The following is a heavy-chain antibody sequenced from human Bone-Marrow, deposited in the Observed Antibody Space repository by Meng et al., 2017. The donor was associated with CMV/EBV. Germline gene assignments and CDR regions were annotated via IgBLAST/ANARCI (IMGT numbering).Heavy chain of an antibody. V-gene: IGHV4-38-2*02. J-gene: IGHJ2*01. CDR3: ARGRGSSLRPFDL. Sequence: GSLRLSCTVSGYSISSGYYWGWIRQPPGKGLEWIGEINHSGSTNYNSSLESRVTISVDTSKNQFSLKLSSVTAADTAVYYCARGRGSSLRPFDLWGRGTLVTVSS. CDR2: INHSGST. D-gene: IGHD6-6*01. CDR1: GYSISSGYY.